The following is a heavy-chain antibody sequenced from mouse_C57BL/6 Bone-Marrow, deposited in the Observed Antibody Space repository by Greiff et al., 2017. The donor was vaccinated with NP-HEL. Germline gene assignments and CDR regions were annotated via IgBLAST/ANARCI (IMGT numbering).Heavy chain of an antibody. J-gene: IGHJ1*03. CDR2: INPNNGGT. CDR1: GYTFTDYY. D-gene: IGHD4-1*01. CDR3: ARKDWDEGGYFDV. Sequence: EVQLQQSGPELVKPGASVKISCKASGYTFTDYYMNWVKQSHGKSLEWIGDINPNNGGTSYNQKFKGKATLTVDKSSSTAYMELRSLTSEDSAVYYCARKDWDEGGYFDVWGTGTTVTVSS. V-gene: IGHV1-26*01.